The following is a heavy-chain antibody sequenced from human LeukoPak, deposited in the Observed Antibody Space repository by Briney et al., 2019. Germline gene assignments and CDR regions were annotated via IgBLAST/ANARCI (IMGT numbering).Heavy chain of an antibody. J-gene: IGHJ6*02. D-gene: IGHD6-19*01. CDR3: TAAVAGTLLYYYYGMDV. CDR2: IKSKTDGGTT. CDR1: GSTFSNAW. V-gene: IGHV3-15*01. Sequence: GGSLRLSCAASGSTFSNAWMSWVRQAPGKGLEWVGRIKSKTDGGTTDYAAPVKGRFTISRDDSKNTLYLQMNSLKTEDTAVYYCTAAVAGTLLYYYYGMDVWGQGTTVTVSS.